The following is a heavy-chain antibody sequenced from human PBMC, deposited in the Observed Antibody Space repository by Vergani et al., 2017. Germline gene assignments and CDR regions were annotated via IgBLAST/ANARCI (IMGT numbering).Heavy chain of an antibody. D-gene: IGHD2-15*01. J-gene: IGHJ6*03. Sequence: QVQLVESGGGVVQPGRSLRLSCAASGFTFSSYGMHWVRQAPGKGLEWVAVIWYDVSNKYYADSVKGRFTISRDNSKNTLYLQMNSLRAEDTAVYYCARSEVGGAYYMDVWGKGTTVTVSS. CDR3: ARSEVGGAYYMDV. CDR1: GFTFSSYG. CDR2: IWYDVSNK. V-gene: IGHV3-33*01.